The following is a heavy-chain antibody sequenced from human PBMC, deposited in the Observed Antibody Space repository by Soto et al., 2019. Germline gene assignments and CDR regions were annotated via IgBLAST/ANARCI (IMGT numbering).Heavy chain of an antibody. CDR3: ARVWIAAAGSYMDV. D-gene: IGHD6-13*01. CDR2: IYYSGST. CDR1: GGSISSGGYY. J-gene: IGHJ6*03. V-gene: IGHV4-31*03. Sequence: SETLSLTCTVSGGSISSGGYYWSWIRQHPGKGLEWIGYIYYSGSTYYNPSLKSRVTISVDTSKNQFSLKLSSVTAADTAVYYCARVWIAAAGSYMDVWGKGTKVTVSS.